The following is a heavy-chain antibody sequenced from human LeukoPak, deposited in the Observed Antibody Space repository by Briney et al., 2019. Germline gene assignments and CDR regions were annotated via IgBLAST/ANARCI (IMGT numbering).Heavy chain of an antibody. CDR1: GYTFTSYD. J-gene: IGHJ6*02. D-gene: IGHD1-26*01. CDR2: MNPNSGNT. Sequence: GASVKVSCKASGYTFTSYDINWVRQATGQGLEWMGWMNPNSGNTGYAQKFQGRVTMTRNTSISTAYMELSSLRSEDTAVYYCARGPGVGLPTYYYYGMDVWGQGTTVTVSS. V-gene: IGHV1-8*01. CDR3: ARGPGVGLPTYYYYGMDV.